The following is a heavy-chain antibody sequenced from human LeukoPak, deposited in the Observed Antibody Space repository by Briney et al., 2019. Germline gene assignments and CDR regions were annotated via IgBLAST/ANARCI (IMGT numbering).Heavy chain of an antibody. Sequence: SETLSLTCTVSGGSISSGSYYWSWIRQPAGKGLEWIGRIYTSGSTNYNPSLKSRVTISVDTSKNQFSLKLSSVTAADTAVYYCARGTYCSSTSCYRDYYYYYMDVWGQGTLVTVSS. CDR2: IYTSGST. V-gene: IGHV4-61*02. CDR3: ARGTYCSSTSCYRDYYYYYMDV. D-gene: IGHD2-2*01. CDR1: GGSISSGSYY. J-gene: IGHJ6*03.